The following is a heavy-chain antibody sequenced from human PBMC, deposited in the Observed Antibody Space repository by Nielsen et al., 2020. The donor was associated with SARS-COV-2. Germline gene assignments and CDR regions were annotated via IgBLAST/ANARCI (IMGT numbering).Heavy chain of an antibody. Sequence: ASVKVSCKASGYTFTSYYMHWVRQAPGQGLEWMGIINPSGGSTSYAQKFQGRVTMTRDTSTSTVYMELSSLRSEDTAVYYCARARITIFGVPLLGYYYGMDVWGQGTTVTVSS. CDR1: GYTFTSYY. D-gene: IGHD3-3*01. CDR3: ARARITIFGVPLLGYYYGMDV. CDR2: INPSGGST. J-gene: IGHJ6*02. V-gene: IGHV1-46*01.